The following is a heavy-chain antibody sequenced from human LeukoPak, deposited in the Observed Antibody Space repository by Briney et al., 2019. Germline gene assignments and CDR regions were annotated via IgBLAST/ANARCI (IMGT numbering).Heavy chain of an antibody. CDR1: GGSISSGSYY. J-gene: IGHJ6*02. Sequence: SETLSLTCTVSGGSISSGSYYWSWIRQPAGKGLEWIGRIYTSGSTNYNPSLKSRVTISVDASKNQFSLKLSSVTAADTAVYYCARERSSSWERYGMDVWGQGTTVTVSS. CDR3: ARERSSSWERYGMDV. CDR2: IYTSGST. D-gene: IGHD6-13*01. V-gene: IGHV4-61*02.